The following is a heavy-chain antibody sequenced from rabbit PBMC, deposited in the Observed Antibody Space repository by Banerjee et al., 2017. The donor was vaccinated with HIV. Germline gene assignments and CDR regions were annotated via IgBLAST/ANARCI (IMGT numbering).Heavy chain of an antibody. J-gene: IGHJ4*01. CDR2: INTSSGNT. Sequence: WVRQAPGKGLEWIACINTSSGNTVYASWAKGRFTISKTSSTTVTLQMTSLTAADTATYFCARRSSASGADYHPLWGPGTLVTVS. V-gene: IGHV1S40*01. CDR3: ARRSSASGADYHPL. D-gene: IGHD1-1*01.